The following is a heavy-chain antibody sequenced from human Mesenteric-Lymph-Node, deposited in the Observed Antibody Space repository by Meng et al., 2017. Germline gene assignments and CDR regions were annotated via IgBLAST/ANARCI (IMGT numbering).Heavy chain of an antibody. CDR3: ARVKYYYYGMDV. V-gene: IGHV1-69*13. J-gene: IGHJ6*02. CDR1: GGTFSSYA. CDR2: IIPIFGTA. Sequence: SVKVSCKASGGTFSSYAISWVRQAPGQGLEWMGGIIPIFGTANYAQKFQGRVTITADESTSTAYMELSRLRSDDTAVYYCARVKYYYYGMDVWGQGTTVTVSS.